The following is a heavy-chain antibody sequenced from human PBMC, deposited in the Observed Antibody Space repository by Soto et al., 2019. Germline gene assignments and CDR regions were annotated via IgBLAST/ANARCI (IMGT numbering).Heavy chain of an antibody. CDR3: ARDASSFSLFGDKTPKYWYFDV. V-gene: IGHV1-2*02. D-gene: IGHD3-10*01. CDR2: IRPTSGGT. CDR1: GYSFSAYY. J-gene: IGHJ2*01. Sequence: QEQLVQSGAEVKKPGASVKVSCEASGYSFSAYYIHWVRQAPGQGLEWMGWIRPTSGGTKYAQKIEGRVTLTRDTSISRAYMNLSRLRSDDTAVYYGARDASSFSLFGDKTPKYWYFDVWGRGTLVTVSS.